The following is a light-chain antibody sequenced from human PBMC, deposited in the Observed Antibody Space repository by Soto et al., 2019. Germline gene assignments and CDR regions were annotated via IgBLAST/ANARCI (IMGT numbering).Light chain of an antibody. CDR2: EVS. J-gene: IGLJ3*02. CDR3: SSYTSSRSWV. CDR1: SSDVGGYKY. Sequence: QSALTQPASVSGSPGQSITISCTGTSSDVGGYKYVSWYQQYPGKAPKLMIYEVSNRPSGVSNRFSGSKSGNTASLTISGLQAEDEADYYCSSYTSSRSWVFGGGTKVTVL. V-gene: IGLV2-14*01.